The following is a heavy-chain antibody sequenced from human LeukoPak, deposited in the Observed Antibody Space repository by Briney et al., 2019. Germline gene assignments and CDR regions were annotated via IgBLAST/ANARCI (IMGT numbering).Heavy chain of an antibody. CDR3: ARGPRYYDILTGYSNWFDP. J-gene: IGHJ5*02. Sequence: SETLSLTRTVSGGSISSSSYYWGWIRQPPGKGLEWIGSIYYSGSTYYNPSLKSRVTISVDTSKNQFSLKLSSVTAADTAVYYCARGPRYYDILTGYSNWFDPWGQGTLVTVSS. D-gene: IGHD3-9*01. CDR2: IYYSGST. CDR1: GGSISSSSYY. V-gene: IGHV4-39*01.